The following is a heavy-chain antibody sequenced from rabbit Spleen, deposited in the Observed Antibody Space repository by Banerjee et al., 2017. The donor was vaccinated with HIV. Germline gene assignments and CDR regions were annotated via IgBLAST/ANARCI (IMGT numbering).Heavy chain of an antibody. CDR1: GFSFSSRYY. V-gene: IGHV1S40*01. D-gene: IGHD4-1*01. J-gene: IGHJ4*01. CDR3: ARETSSGWGVVSYYFSL. CDR2: IYAGSSGST. Sequence: QSLEESGGDLVKPGASLTLTCTASGFSFSSRYYMCWVRQATGKGLEWIACIYAGSSGSTYYASWAKGRFTISKTSSTTVTLQMTSLTAADTATYFCARETSSGWGVVSYYFSLWGPGTLVTVS.